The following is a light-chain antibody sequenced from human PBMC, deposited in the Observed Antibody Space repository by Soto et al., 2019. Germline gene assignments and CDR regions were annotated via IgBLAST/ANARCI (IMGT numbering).Light chain of an antibody. CDR3: QQNFSPFVT. V-gene: IGKV1-39*01. CDR2: SAS. J-gene: IGKJ4*01. Sequence: DIQMTQSPPSLSASVGDRVTITCRASETITYFLNWYQLKPGKAPKHLIYSASNLQPSVPSRFSGSGYGTDFTLTLSGLQHEDSATYYCQQNFSPFVTFGAGTKVEV. CDR1: ETITYF.